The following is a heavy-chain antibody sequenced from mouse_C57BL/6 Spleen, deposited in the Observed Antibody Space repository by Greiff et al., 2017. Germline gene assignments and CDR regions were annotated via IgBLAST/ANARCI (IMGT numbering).Heavy chain of an antibody. D-gene: IGHD2-5*01. V-gene: IGHV3-6*01. Sequence: ESGPGLVKPSQSLSLTCSVTGYSITSGYYWNWIRQFPGNKLEWMGYISYDGSNNYNPPLKNRISITRDTSKNQFFLKLNSVTTEDTATYYCARAGGYSNCDWFAYWGQGTLVTVAA. J-gene: IGHJ3*01. CDR3: ARAGGYSNCDWFAY. CDR1: GYSITSGYY. CDR2: ISYDGSN.